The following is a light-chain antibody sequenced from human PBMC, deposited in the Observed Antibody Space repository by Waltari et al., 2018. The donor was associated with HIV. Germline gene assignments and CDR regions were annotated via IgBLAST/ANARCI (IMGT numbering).Light chain of an antibody. J-gene: IGLJ2*01. CDR2: EVS. V-gene: IGLV2-23*02. CDR1: SSDVGGYNL. CDR3: CAYAGSTTYVI. Sequence: QSALTQPASVSGPPGQSITISCTGTSSDVGGYNLVSWYQQPPGKAPKLMISEVSKRPSGVSNRFSGSKSGNTASLTISGLQAEDEADYYCCAYAGSTTYVIFGGGAKLTVL.